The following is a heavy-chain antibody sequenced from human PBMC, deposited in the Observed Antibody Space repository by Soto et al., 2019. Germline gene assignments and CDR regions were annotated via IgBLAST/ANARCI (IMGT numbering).Heavy chain of an antibody. CDR2: FSPPLKRS. D-gene: IGHD1-26*01. Sequence: QVQLVQSGPEVKQPESSVKVSCKVSGASFGNRGLTWLRQAPGQGFEWMGHFSPPLKRSISAGRYQNRLIITADESSNTFYMELRSLTSDDTAIYYCAGDLGAVSWLDPWGQGTLVTVSS. J-gene: IGHJ5*02. CDR3: AGDLGAVSWLDP. V-gene: IGHV1-69*12. CDR1: GASFGNRG.